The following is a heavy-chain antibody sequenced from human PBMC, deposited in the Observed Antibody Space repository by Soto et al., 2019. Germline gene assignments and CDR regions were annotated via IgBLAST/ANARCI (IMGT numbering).Heavy chain of an antibody. J-gene: IGHJ5*02. CDR2: INPNIGGT. V-gene: IGHV1-2*04. CDR3: ARSLPAAAGIVYWFDP. Sequence: ASVKVSCKASGYTFTGYYMHWVRQAPGQGLEWMGWINPNIGGTNYAQKFQGWVTMTRDTSISTAYMELSRLRSDDTAVYYCARSLPAAAGIVYWFDPWGQGTLVTAPQ. D-gene: IGHD6-13*01. CDR1: GYTFTGYY.